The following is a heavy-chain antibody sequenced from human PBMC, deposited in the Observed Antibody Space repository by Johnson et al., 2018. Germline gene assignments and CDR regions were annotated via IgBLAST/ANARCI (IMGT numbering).Heavy chain of an antibody. Sequence: VQLVESGGGVVQPGRSLRLSCAASGFTFSSYGMHWVRQAPGKGLEWVAVISGSGGSTYYADSVKGRFTISRDNSKNTLYLQRNSLRAVDTAVDYCAGDVFGSGSYLYYYYYGMDVWGQGTTVTVSS. CDR3: AGDVFGSGSYLYYYYYGMDV. CDR1: GFTFSSYG. CDR2: ISGSGGST. D-gene: IGHD3-10*01. J-gene: IGHJ6*02. V-gene: IGHV3-33*08.